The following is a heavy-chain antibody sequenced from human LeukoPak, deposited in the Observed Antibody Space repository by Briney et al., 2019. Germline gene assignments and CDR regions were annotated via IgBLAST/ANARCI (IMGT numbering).Heavy chain of an antibody. CDR2: ISGSGGST. CDR1: GFTISSYA. Sequence: GGSLRLSCAASGFTISSYAMSWVRQAPGKGLEWVSAISGSGGSTYYADSVKGRFTISRDNSKNTLYLQMNSLRAEDTAVYYCAKDEDYGDFWDAFDIWGQGTMVTVSS. CDR3: AKDEDYGDFWDAFDI. V-gene: IGHV3-23*01. J-gene: IGHJ3*02. D-gene: IGHD4-17*01.